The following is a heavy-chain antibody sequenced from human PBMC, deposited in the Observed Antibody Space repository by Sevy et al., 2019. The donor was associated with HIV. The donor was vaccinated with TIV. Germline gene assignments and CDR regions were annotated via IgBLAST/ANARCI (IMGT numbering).Heavy chain of an antibody. V-gene: IGHV3-21*01. J-gene: IGHJ6*02. D-gene: IGHD1-26*01. Sequence: EGSLRLSCTASGFIFSHYSMNWVRQAPGKGLEWVSSISTSSTYIYYADSVKGRFTISRDNAKNLLYLQMNSLRAEDTAVYQCARDRGVGTSSYGMDVWGQGTTVTVSS. CDR1: GFIFSHYS. CDR2: ISTSSTYI. CDR3: ARDRGVGTSSYGMDV.